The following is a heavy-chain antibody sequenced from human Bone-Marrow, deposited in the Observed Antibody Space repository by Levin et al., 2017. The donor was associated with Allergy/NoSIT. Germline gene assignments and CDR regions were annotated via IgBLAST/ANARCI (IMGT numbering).Heavy chain of an antibody. CDR2: ISEYGDNI. Sequence: GGSLRLSCAASGFTFSAYSMNWVRQAPGKGLEWISCISEYGDNIYYADSVRGRFTISRDNAKNSLFLQMNSLRVEDTGVYYCARRMGTVNHAFDSWGQGSLVTVSS. J-gene: IGHJ4*02. CDR3: ARRMGTVNHAFDS. D-gene: IGHD4-17*01. V-gene: IGHV3-21*01. CDR1: GFTFSAYS.